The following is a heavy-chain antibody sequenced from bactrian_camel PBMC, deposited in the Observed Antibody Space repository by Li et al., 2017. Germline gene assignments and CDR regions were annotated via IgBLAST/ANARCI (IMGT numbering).Heavy chain of an antibody. D-gene: IGHD7*01. CDR2: ICTDDSTT. J-gene: IGHJ4*01. CDR1: GVAVSSYC. Sequence: HVQLVESGGGSVQAGGSLRLSCAVSGVAVSSYCMAWFRQAPGKEREGVALICTDDSTTYYADSVKGRFTISMDANTLYLQMNSLTPEDSATYYCVAAPRYSTSCVEPLRTVWNYWVQGTQVTVS. CDR3: VAAPRYSTSCVEPLRTVWNY. V-gene: IGHV3S6*01.